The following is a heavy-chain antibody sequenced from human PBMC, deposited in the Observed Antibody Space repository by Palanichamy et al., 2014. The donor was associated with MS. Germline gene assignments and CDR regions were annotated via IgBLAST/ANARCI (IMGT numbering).Heavy chain of an antibody. CDR3: ARDIGPVPGDYYYGLDV. CDR2: ISTYNGNT. D-gene: IGHD3-10*01. Sequence: QVQLVQSGAEVKEPGASVRVSCKASGYMFSSYGISWARQASGQGLEWMGWISTYNGNTKYAQKFQDRVTMTTDTSTTTAHMDLRSLRSDDSAVYFCARDIGPVPGDYYYGLDVWGQGTTVTVSS. J-gene: IGHJ6*02. V-gene: IGHV1-18*04. CDR1: GYMFSSYG.